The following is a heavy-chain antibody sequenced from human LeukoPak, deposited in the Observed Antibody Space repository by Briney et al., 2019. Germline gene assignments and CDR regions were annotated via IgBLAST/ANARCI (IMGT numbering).Heavy chain of an antibody. CDR3: ARAYYYGSGSYYYYYYGMDV. J-gene: IGHJ6*02. CDR2: INHSGST. Sequence: PSETLSLTCAVYGGCFSGYYWSWIRQPPGKGLEWIGEINHSGSTNYNPSLKSRVTISVDTSKNQFSLKLSSVTAADTAVYYCARAYYYGSGSYYYYYYGMDVWGQGTTVTVSS. CDR1: GGCFSGYY. D-gene: IGHD3-10*01. V-gene: IGHV4-34*01.